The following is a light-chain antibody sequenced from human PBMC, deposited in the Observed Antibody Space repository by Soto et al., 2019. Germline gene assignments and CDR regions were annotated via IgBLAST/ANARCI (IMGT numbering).Light chain of an antibody. CDR2: DVX. CDR3: SSYTSTSTLYV. J-gene: IGLJ1*01. Sequence: QSALTQPASVSGSPGQSITISCTGTSSDIGGYNYVSWYQQLPGKVPKLIIYDVXXRPXGVSDRXSGSKSGNAASLTISGLQAEDEADYYCSSYTSTSTLYVFGTGTKLTVL. CDR1: SSDIGGYNY. V-gene: IGLV2-14*03.